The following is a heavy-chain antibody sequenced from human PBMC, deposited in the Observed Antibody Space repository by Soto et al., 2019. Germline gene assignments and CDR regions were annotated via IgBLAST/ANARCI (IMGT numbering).Heavy chain of an antibody. D-gene: IGHD2-15*01. J-gene: IGHJ4*02. CDR2: IYYSGST. Sequence: SETLSLTCTVSGGSVSSGSYYWSWIRQPPGKGLGWIGYIYYSGSTNYNPSLKSRVTISGDTSKNQFSLKLSSVTAADTAVYSCAREGTKGYCSGGSCYSTYYFDYWGQGTLVTVSS. CDR3: AREGTKGYCSGGSCYSTYYFDY. V-gene: IGHV4-61*01. CDR1: GGSVSSGSYY.